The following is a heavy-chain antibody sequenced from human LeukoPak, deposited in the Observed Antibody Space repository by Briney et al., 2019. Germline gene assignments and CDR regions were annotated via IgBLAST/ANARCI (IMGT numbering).Heavy chain of an antibody. Sequence: SETLSLTCAVYGGSFSGYYWSWIRQPPGKGLEWIGEINHSGSTNYNPSLKSRVTISVDTSKNQFSLKLSSVTAADTAVYYCTRVEDRSSTSCQPLDYWGQGTLVTVSS. CDR2: INHSGST. V-gene: IGHV4-34*01. CDR1: GGSFSGYY. CDR3: TRVEDRSSTSCQPLDY. J-gene: IGHJ4*02. D-gene: IGHD2-2*01.